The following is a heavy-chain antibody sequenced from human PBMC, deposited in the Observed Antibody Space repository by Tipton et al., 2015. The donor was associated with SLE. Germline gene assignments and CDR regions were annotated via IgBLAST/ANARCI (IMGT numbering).Heavy chain of an antibody. CDR2: SYYSRIT. Sequence: TLSLTCSVSGGSISSSTYYWGWIRQPPGKGLEWIGSSYYSRITYYNPSLKSRVTMSVVTSKNQFSLNLSSVAAADTAVYYCVRGDLEMRSMRAFDIWGQGTMVTVSS. CDR3: VRGDLEMRSMRAFDI. J-gene: IGHJ3*02. V-gene: IGHV4-39*07. D-gene: IGHD5-24*01. CDR1: GGSISSSTYY.